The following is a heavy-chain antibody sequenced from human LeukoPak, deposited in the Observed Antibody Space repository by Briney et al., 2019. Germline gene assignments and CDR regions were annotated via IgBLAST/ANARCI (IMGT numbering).Heavy chain of an antibody. J-gene: IGHJ5*02. Sequence: SETLSLTCAVYGGSFSGYYWSWIRQPPGKGLEWIGEINHSGSTNYNPSLKNRFTISVDRSNNQFSLKLSALTAADTAVCYCLGSTRGLNWFDPWGQGTLVTV. CDR2: INHSGST. CDR3: LGSTRGLNWFDP. CDR1: GGSFSGYY. D-gene: IGHD1-26*01. V-gene: IGHV4-34*01.